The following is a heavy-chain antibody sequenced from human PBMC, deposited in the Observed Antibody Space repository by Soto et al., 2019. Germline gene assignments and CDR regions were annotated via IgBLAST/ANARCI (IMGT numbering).Heavy chain of an antibody. CDR2: IDPSDSYI. CDR1: GYSFSSYW. D-gene: IGHD1-26*01. Sequence: PGESLKISCEGSGYSFSSYWIGWVRQMPGKGLEWMGRIDPSDSYISYSPSFQGHVAISVDKSINTAFLQWSSLKASDTAIYYCARIYATIFDSWGQGTLVTVSS. J-gene: IGHJ4*02. V-gene: IGHV5-10-1*01. CDR3: ARIYATIFDS.